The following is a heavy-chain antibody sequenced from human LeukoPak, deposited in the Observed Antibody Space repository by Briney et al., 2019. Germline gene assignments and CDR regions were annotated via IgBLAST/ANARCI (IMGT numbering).Heavy chain of an antibody. Sequence: GRSLRLSCAASGFTFSSYAMHWVRQAPGKGLEWVAVISYDGSNKYYADSVKGRFTISRDNSKNTLYLQMNSLRAEDTAVYYCARVRLRTTVTREFDYWGQGTLVTVSS. D-gene: IGHD4-11*01. V-gene: IGHV3-30-3*01. J-gene: IGHJ4*02. CDR1: GFTFSSYA. CDR3: ARVRLRTTVTREFDY. CDR2: ISYDGSNK.